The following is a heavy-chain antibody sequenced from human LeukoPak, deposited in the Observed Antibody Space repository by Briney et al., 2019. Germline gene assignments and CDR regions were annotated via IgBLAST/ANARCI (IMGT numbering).Heavy chain of an antibody. V-gene: IGHV3-23*01. CDR2: FSGSGGTT. CDR3: ANGNRCTSPNCLGYYYFYMDV. Sequence: EGSLRLSCAASGFTFSSYAMNWVRQVPGRGLEWVSGFSGSGGTTYYADSVKGRFTISSDNSKNTLYLQMNSLRAEDTAVYYCANGNRCTSPNCLGYYYFYMDVWGKGTTVTVSS. J-gene: IGHJ6*03. D-gene: IGHD2-8*01. CDR1: GFTFSSYA.